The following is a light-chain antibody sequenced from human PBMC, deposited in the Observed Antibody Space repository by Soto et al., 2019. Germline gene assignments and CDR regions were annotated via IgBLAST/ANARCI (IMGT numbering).Light chain of an antibody. Sequence: QSALTQPASVSGSPGQSITISCTGTSTDVGRYNSVSWYQQHPGKAPKLMVYDVSNRPSWVSNRFSGSKSGITASLTISGLQAEDEADYYCTSYTSDSTYVFGTGTKVTVL. V-gene: IGLV2-14*01. CDR1: STDVGRYNS. CDR3: TSYTSDSTYV. J-gene: IGLJ1*01. CDR2: DVS.